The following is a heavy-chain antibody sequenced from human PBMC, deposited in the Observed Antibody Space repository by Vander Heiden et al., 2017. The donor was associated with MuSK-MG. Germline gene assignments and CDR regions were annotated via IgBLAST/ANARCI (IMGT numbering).Heavy chain of an antibody. CDR1: GGPISSYY. J-gene: IGHJ3*02. Sequence: QVQLPESGPGLVKPSETLSLTCTAPGGPISSYYWSWIRQPPGKGLEWIGYIYYSGSTNYNPSLKSRVTISVDTSKNQFSLKLSSVTAADTAVYYCARESSGWDSTDAFDIWGQGTMVTVSS. CDR2: IYYSGST. D-gene: IGHD6-19*01. V-gene: IGHV4-59*01. CDR3: ARESSGWDSTDAFDI.